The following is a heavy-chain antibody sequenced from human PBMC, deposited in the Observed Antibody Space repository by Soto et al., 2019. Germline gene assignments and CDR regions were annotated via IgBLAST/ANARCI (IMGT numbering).Heavy chain of an antibody. CDR3: ARDYGHDCSGGNCYFYV. Sequence: QVQLLQSGAEVKQPGSSVKVSCKASGGTFSRHAINWVRQAPGHGLQWMGGIVPLFGTANYAQKFQGRVTITADESTSTAHMELRSMRSEDTAVYYCARDYGHDCSGGNCYFYVWGQGTLVTVSS. V-gene: IGHV1-69*01. J-gene: IGHJ4*02. D-gene: IGHD2-15*01. CDR2: IVPLFGTA. CDR1: GGTFSRHA.